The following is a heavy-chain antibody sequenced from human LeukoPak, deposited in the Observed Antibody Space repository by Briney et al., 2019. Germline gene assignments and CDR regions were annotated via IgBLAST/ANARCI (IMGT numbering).Heavy chain of an antibody. D-gene: IGHD2-15*01. J-gene: IGHJ4*02. CDR2: ISGSGGST. V-gene: IGHV3-23*01. CDR3: AKDFIRYCSGGSCYPYFDY. CDR1: GFTFDYYA. Sequence: PGGSLRLSCAASGFTFDYYAMSWVRQAPGKGLEWVSAISGSGGSTYYADSVKGRFTISRDNSKNTLYLQMNSLRAEDTAVYYCAKDFIRYCSGGSCYPYFDYWGRGTLVTVSS.